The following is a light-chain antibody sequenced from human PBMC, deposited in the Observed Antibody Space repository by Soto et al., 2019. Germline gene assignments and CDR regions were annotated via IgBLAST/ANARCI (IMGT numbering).Light chain of an antibody. CDR2: GAS. V-gene: IGKV3-20*01. Sequence: EVVLTQSPGTLSLSPAERITLSCRATQSLSSSFLDWYQQAPRQAPRLLIYGASSRASGIPDRFSGSRSGTDFTLTISRLEPEDFAVYYCQQFNYSPWMFGQGTKVDIK. J-gene: IGKJ1*01. CDR3: QQFNYSPWM. CDR1: QSLSSSF.